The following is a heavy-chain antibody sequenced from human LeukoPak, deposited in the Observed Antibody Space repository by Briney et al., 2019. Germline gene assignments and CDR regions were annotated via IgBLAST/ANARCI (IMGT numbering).Heavy chain of an antibody. V-gene: IGHV1-46*01. D-gene: IGHD3-3*01. Sequence: ASVKVSCKASGYTFTSYYMHWVRQAPGQGLGWMGIINPSGGSTSYAQKFQGRVTMTRDTSTSTVYMELSSLRSEDTAVYYCARGGATYDFSLYGMDVWGQGTTVTVSS. J-gene: IGHJ6*02. CDR1: GYTFTSYY. CDR2: INPSGGST. CDR3: ARGGATYDFSLYGMDV.